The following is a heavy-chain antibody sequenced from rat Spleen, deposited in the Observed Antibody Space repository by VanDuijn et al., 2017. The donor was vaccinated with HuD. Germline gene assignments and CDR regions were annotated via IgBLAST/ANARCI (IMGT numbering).Heavy chain of an antibody. J-gene: IGHJ4*01. CDR2: ISTSGGST. V-gene: IGHV5-25*01. CDR3: ARHMANPYYVMDA. CDR1: GFTFNDYY. D-gene: IGHD3-4*01. Sequence: EVQLVESDGGLVQPGRSLKLSCAASGFTFNDYYMAWVRQAPTKGLEWVASISTSGGSTYYRDSVKGRFTVSRENAKSSLYLQMDSLRSEDTATYYCARHMANPYYVMDAWGQGASVTVSS.